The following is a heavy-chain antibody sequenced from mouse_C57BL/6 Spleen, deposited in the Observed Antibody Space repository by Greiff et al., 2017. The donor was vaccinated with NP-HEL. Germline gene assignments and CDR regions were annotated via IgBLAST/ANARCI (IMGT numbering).Heavy chain of an antibody. CDR3: TRDLASPYYYGSSHFAY. V-gene: IGHV5-9-1*02. CDR1: GFTFSSYA. J-gene: IGHJ3*01. CDR2: ISSGGDYI. Sequence: EVMLVESGEGLVKPGGSLKLSCAASGFTFSSYAMSWVRQTPEKRLEWVAYISSGGDYIYYADTVKGRFTISRDNARNTLYLQMSSLKSEDTAMYYCTRDLASPYYYGSSHFAYWGQGTLVTVSA. D-gene: IGHD1-1*01.